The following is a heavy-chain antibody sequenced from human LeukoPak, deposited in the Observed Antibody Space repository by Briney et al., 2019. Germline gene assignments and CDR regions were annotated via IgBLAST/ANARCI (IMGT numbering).Heavy chain of an antibody. CDR2: IGSSGSAGGNI. V-gene: IGHV3-48*02. CDR1: GFSFSGFG. J-gene: IGHJ6*03. D-gene: IGHD2-21*01. CDR3: ARAPTPYFTYYMDV. Sequence: GGSLRLSCAASGFSFSGFGMTWVRQAPGRGLEWISYIGSSGSAGGNIYYAVSVKGRFTVSRDTAKDSLFLQMNSLQDADTAVYYCARAPTPYFTYYMDVWGKGTTVTVSS.